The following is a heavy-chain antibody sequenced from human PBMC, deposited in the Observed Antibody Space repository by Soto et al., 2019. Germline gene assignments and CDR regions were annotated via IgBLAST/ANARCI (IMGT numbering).Heavy chain of an antibody. CDR2: ISHHGIHK. Sequence: GGSLRLSCAASGFNFYSYSMHWVRQAPGKGLEWVALISHHGIHKNYVDSVKGRFTISRDNSKRTMYLQMDSLRFEDTAVYYCWGDIIPGGSFALYYYYGKDVWRKGTTVTVSS. J-gene: IGHJ6*04. CDR1: GFNFYSYS. CDR3: WGDIIPGGSFALYYYYGKDV. V-gene: IGHV3-30*04. D-gene: IGHD2-21*01.